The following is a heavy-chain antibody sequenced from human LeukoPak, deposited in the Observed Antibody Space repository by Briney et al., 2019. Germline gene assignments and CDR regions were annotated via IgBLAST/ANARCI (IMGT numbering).Heavy chain of an antibody. V-gene: IGHV4-38-2*02. Sequence: SETLSLTCTVSGYSISSGYYWGWIRQPPGKGLEWIGSIYHSGSTYYNPSLKSRVTISVDTSKNQFSLKLSSVTAADTAVYYCSDFDYWGQGTLVTVSS. CDR1: GYSISSGYY. CDR3: SDFDY. CDR2: IYHSGST. J-gene: IGHJ4*02.